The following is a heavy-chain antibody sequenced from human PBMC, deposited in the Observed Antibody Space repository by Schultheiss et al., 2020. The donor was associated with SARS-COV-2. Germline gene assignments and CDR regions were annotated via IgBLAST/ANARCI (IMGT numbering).Heavy chain of an antibody. J-gene: IGHJ4*02. CDR3: ARGGPDMDGSYWADPEPYYFDY. CDR1: GFTFSSYW. D-gene: IGHD1-26*01. V-gene: IGHV3-74*01. CDR2: INSDGSST. Sequence: GGSLRLSCAASGFTFSSYWMHWVRQAPGKGLVWVSRINSDGSSTSYADSVKGRFTISRDNAKNTLYLQMNSLRAEDTAVYYCARGGPDMDGSYWADPEPYYFDYWGQGTLVTVSS.